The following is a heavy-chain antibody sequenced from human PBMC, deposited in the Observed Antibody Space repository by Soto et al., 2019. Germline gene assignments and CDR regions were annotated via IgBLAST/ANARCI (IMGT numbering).Heavy chain of an antibody. CDR3: EKVIEYYDYIWGSPKEYYFDY. CDR2: ISGSGGST. V-gene: IGHV3-23*01. Sequence: EVQLLESGGGLVQPGGSLRLSCAASGFTFSSYAMSWVRQAPGKGLEWVSAISGSGGSTYYADSVKGRFTISRDNSETTLYLQMNSLRAEDTAVYYYEKVIEYYDYIWGSPKEYYFDYWGQGTLVTVSS. CDR1: GFTFSSYA. D-gene: IGHD3-16*01. J-gene: IGHJ4*02.